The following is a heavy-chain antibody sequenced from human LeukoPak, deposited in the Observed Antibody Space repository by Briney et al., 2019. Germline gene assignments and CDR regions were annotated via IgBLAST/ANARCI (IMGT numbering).Heavy chain of an antibody. D-gene: IGHD1-26*01. CDR2: IIPIFGTA. CDR3: ARYGPWEGGDFDI. J-gene: IGHJ3*02. CDR1: GYTFTMNG. V-gene: IGHV1-69*13. Sequence: GASVKVSCKASGYTFTMNGISWVRQAPGQGLEWMGGIIPIFGTANYAQKFQGRVTITADESTSTAYMELSSLRSEDTAVYYCARYGPWEGGDFDIWGQGTMVTVSS.